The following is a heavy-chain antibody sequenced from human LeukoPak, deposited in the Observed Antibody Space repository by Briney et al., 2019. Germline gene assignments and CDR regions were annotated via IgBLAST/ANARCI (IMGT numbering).Heavy chain of an antibody. CDR2: VNPNSGGT. J-gene: IGHJ4*02. CDR3: ARNVGPSGGPYYFDY. CDR1: GYTFTDYY. V-gene: IGHV1-2*02. D-gene: IGHD1-26*01. Sequence: ASVKVSCKASGYTFTDYYIHWVQQAPGQGREWMGWVNPNSGGTNYAQKFQGRVTMTRDTSIGTAYMELSRLTSDDTALYYCARNVGPSGGPYYFDYWGQGTLVTVSS.